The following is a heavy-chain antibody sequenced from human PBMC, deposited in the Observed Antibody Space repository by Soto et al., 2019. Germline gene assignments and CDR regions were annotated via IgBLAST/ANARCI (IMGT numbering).Heavy chain of an antibody. Sequence: SETLSLTCTVSGDSLRSSYHYWGWIRQSPGKGLEWIGSIYYTGNTYYNPSLKSRVSISVDMATNEISLRLRAESVADTAVYYCVRVEMYAGECTPNFDGWGQGALVT. CDR3: VRVEMYAGECTPNFDG. D-gene: IGHD2-8*01. V-gene: IGHV4-39*01. CDR1: GDSLRSSYHY. CDR2: IYYTGNT. J-gene: IGHJ4*02.